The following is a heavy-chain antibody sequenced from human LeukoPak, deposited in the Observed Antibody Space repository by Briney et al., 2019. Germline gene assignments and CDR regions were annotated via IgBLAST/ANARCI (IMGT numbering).Heavy chain of an antibody. CDR1: GGSFSGYY. CDR2: INHSGSS. D-gene: IGHD3-22*01. J-gene: IGHJ3*02. Sequence: SETLSLTXAVYGGSFSGYYWSWIRQPPGKGLEWIAEINHSGSSNYNPSLKSRVTISVDTSKNQFSLKLSSVTAADTAVYYCARGLTSLRRSRAYYDSRPDAFDIWGQGTMVTVSS. V-gene: IGHV4-34*01. CDR3: ARGLTSLRRSRAYYDSRPDAFDI.